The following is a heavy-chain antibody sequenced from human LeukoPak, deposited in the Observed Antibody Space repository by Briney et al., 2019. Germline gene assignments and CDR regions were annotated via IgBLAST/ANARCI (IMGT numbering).Heavy chain of an antibody. D-gene: IGHD6-13*01. Sequence: SETLSLTCTVSGGSISSSSYYWGWIRQPPGKGLEWIWSIYYSGSTYYNPSLKSRVTISVDTSKNQFSLKLSSVTAADTAVYYCASGEAGIAAAGTHLGYYYYMDVWGKGTMVTVSS. CDR2: IYYSGST. V-gene: IGHV4-39*01. CDR1: GGSISSSSYY. J-gene: IGHJ6*03. CDR3: ASGEAGIAAAGTHLGYYYYMDV.